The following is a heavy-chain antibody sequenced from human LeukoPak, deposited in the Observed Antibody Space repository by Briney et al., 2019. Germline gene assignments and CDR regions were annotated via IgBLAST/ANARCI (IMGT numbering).Heavy chain of an antibody. J-gene: IGHJ3*02. CDR2: IYNSGYT. CDR3: ARDGTDYNILTGYRRGAFDI. CDR1: GGSISSYY. D-gene: IGHD3-9*01. Sequence: SETLSLTCTVSGGSISSYYWSWIRQPPGKGLEWIGYIYNSGYTNYNPSLKSRVTISVDTSKSQFSLKLNSVTAADTAVYHCARDGTDYNILTGYRRGAFDIWGQGTMVTVSS. V-gene: IGHV4-59*01.